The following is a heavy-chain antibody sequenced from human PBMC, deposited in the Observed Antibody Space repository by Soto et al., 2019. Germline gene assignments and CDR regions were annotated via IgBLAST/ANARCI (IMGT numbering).Heavy chain of an antibody. CDR3: ARGAGGSGLNWFDP. CDR1: GSSIIGYY. V-gene: IGHV4-59*12. D-gene: IGHD6-19*01. J-gene: IGHJ5*02. Sequence: PSETLSLTCTFSGSSIIGYYWTWIRKSPERGLEWIGYIHYSGSANYNPSLNSRLTMSVDRSKSQFSMKLASVTAADTAVYYCARGAGGSGLNWFDPWGQGTLVTVSS. CDR2: IHYSGSA.